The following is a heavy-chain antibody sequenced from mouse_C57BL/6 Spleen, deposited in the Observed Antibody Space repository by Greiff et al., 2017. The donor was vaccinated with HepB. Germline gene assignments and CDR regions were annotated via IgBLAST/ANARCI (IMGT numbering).Heavy chain of an antibody. CDR3: AREAYYDYDED. CDR1: GYAFSSSW. CDR2: IYPGDGDT. V-gene: IGHV1-82*01. Sequence: VKLQESGPELVKPGASVKISCKASGYAFSSSWMNWVKQRPGKGLEWIGRIYPGDGDTNYNGKFKGKATLTADKSSSTAYMQLSSLTSEDSAVYFCAREAYYDYDEDWGQGTLVTVSA. D-gene: IGHD2-4*01. J-gene: IGHJ3*01.